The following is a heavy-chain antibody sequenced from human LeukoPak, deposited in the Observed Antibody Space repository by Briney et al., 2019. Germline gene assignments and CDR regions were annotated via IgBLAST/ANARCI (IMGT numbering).Heavy chain of an antibody. V-gene: IGHV3-23*01. J-gene: IGHJ4*02. D-gene: IGHD5-12*01. CDR2: ISGSGGNT. CDR1: GFTFSQYA. Sequence: GGSLRLSCAASGFTFSQYAMSWVRQAPRKGLEWVSAISGSGGNTYYPDSVKGRFTISRDNTKNSLYLQMNSLRAEDTAVYYCAKVPNSGPHYYFDYWGQGTLVTVSS. CDR3: AKVPNSGPHYYFDY.